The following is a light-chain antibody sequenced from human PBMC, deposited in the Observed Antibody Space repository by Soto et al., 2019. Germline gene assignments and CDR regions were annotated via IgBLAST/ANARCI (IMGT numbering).Light chain of an antibody. CDR1: ESVSSN. CDR3: QQYNNWPPWT. CDR2: DTS. Sequence: EIVMTQSPGTLSLSPGERATLSCRASESVSSNLAWYQQKPGQAPRLLIYDTSTRATGIPARFSGSGSGTEFTLTISSLQSEDFAVYYYQQYNNWPPWTFGQGTKVEIK. J-gene: IGKJ1*01. V-gene: IGKV3-15*01.